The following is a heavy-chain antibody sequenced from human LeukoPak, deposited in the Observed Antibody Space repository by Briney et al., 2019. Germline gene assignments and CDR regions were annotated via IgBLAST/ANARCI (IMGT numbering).Heavy chain of an antibody. CDR1: GDSVSSNSVT. J-gene: IGHJ4*02. CDR2: TYYRYMWYN. V-gene: IGHV6-1*01. D-gene: IGHD6-25*01. CDR3: ARVFTSSGPYYFDY. Sequence: SQTLSLTCAISGDSVSSNSVTWNWIRQSPSRGLEWLGRTYYRYMWYNDYAVSVKSRMTINPDTSKNQLSLQLNSVTPEDTAVYYCARVFTSSGPYYFDYWGQGTLVTVSS.